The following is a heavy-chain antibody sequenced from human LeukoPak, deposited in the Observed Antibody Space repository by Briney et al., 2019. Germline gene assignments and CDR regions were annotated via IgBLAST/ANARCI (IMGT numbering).Heavy chain of an antibody. CDR2: ISYDGSNK. D-gene: IGHD5-18*01. CDR3: AREYSYGNYFDY. CDR1: GFTFSSYA. V-gene: IGHV3-30-3*01. J-gene: IGHJ4*02. Sequence: PGGSLRLSCAASGFTFSSYAMHWVRQAPGKGLEWVAVISYDGSNKYYADSVKGRFTISRDNSKNTLYLQMNSLRAEDTAVYYCAREYSYGNYFDYWGQGTLVTVPS.